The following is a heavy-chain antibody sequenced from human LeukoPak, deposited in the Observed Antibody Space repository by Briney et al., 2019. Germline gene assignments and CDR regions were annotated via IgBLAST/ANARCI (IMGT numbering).Heavy chain of an antibody. CDR2: VSYDGTKI. CDR1: GFTLTSYT. D-gene: IGHD5-18*01. J-gene: IGHJ4*02. CDR3: ARDRVQIWSYVGTFDS. V-gene: IGHV3-30-3*01. Sequence: GGSLRLSCATSGFTLTSYTMHWVRQAPGKGLEWVAVVSYDGTKISYADSVKGRFTMSRDISKNTLYLQMNSLKPEDSALYYCARDRVQIWSYVGTFDSWGQGTLVTVSS.